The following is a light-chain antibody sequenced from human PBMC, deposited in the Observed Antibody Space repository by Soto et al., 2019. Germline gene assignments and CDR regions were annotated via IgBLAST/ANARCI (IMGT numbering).Light chain of an antibody. CDR3: QQSYSTPLT. CDR2: GTS. J-gene: IGKJ4*01. V-gene: IGKV1-39*01. Sequence: DIQMTQSPSSLSASVGDRVTITCRASQSISSYLNWYQQKPGKAPKLLIYGTSILESGVPSTFSGSGSGTDFTLTISSLRPEDFATYYCQQSYSTPLTFGGGTKVEIK. CDR1: QSISSY.